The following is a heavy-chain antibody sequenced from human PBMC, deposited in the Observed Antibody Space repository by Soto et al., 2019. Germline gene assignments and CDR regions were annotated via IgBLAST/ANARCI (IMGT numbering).Heavy chain of an antibody. J-gene: IGHJ4*02. Sequence: SFRTLVNPTKTLTLTCTFSGFSLITLGVCVGWILQPPGKALEWLALIYWNDDKRYSPSLKSRLTITKDTSKNQVVLTMTNMDPVDTATYYCAHSLEQWLVTPFEYWGQGTLVTVSS. CDR1: GFSLITLGVC. CDR3: AHSLEQWLVTPFEY. CDR2: IYWNDDK. D-gene: IGHD6-19*01. V-gene: IGHV2-5*01.